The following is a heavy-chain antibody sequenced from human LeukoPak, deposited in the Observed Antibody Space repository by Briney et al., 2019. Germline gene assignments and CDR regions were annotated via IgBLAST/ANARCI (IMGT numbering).Heavy chain of an antibody. Sequence: PSETLSLTCTVSGGSISSYYWSWIRQPAGKGLEWIGRIYNSGNTNYNPSLKSRVAMSVDTSKNQISLKLSSVTAADPAVYYCARDSMYCSSSSCFSRGDYWGQGTLVTVSS. D-gene: IGHD2-2*01. CDR1: GGSISSYY. CDR2: IYNSGNT. CDR3: ARDSMYCSSSSCFSRGDY. V-gene: IGHV4-4*07. J-gene: IGHJ4*02.